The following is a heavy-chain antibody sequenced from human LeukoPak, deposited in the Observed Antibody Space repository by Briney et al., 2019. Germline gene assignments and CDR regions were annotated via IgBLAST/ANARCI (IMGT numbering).Heavy chain of an antibody. D-gene: IGHD3-22*01. CDR2: THYRSKWHN. Sequence: SQTLSLTCAISGDSVSSNSAAWNWIRQSPSRGLEWLGRTHYRSKWHNDYAVSVKSRISINPDTSKSLFSLQLNSVTPEDTAVYYCARGTWDSSGYYYIDNWGQGTLVTVSS. CDR3: ARGTWDSSGYYYIDN. J-gene: IGHJ4*02. V-gene: IGHV6-1*01. CDR1: GDSVSSNSAA.